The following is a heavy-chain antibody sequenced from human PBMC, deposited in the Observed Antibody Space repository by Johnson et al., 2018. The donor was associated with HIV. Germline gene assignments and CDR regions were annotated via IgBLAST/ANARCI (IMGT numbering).Heavy chain of an antibody. J-gene: IGHJ3*02. D-gene: IGHD1-26*01. Sequence: VQLVESGGGLVQPGGSLRLSCAASGFTFSSYAMGWVRQAPGKGLEWVSGIRGSGGNTGYADSVKGRFTISRDNAKNSLYLQMNSLRAEDTAVYYCASLSGSGSYSGASAFDIWGQGTMVTVSS. CDR3: ASLSGSGSYSGASAFDI. V-gene: IGHV3-23*04. CDR1: GFTFSSYA. CDR2: IRGSGGNT.